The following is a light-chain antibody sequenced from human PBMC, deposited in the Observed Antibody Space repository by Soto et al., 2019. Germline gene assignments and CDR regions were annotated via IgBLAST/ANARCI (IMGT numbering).Light chain of an antibody. J-gene: IGKJ2*01. CDR3: RQYGSSPMYT. CDR1: QSVSSSY. V-gene: IGKV3-20*01. Sequence: EIVLTQSPGTLSLSPGERATLSCRASQSVSSSYLAWCQQKPGQAPRLLIYGASSRATGIPDRFSGSGSGTDFTLTISRLEPEDFAVYYCRQYGSSPMYTFGQGTKLEIK. CDR2: GAS.